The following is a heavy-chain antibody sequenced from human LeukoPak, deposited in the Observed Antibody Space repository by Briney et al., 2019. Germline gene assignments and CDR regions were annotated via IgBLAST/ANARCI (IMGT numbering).Heavy chain of an antibody. J-gene: IGHJ4*02. Sequence: ASVTVSFKASGYTFINYGITWVRQAPGQGLEWMGWISPYNGNTKYLQKFQGRVTMTTDTSTSTASMEVRSLRSDDTAVYYCAREESIGRYQFLHEYWGQGTLVTVSS. CDR2: ISPYNGNT. V-gene: IGHV1-18*01. D-gene: IGHD1-26*01. CDR3: AREESIGRYQFLHEY. CDR1: GYTFINYG.